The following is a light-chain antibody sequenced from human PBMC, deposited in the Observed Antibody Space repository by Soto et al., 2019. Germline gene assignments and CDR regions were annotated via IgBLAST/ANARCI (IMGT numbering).Light chain of an antibody. CDR2: LNSDGSH. J-gene: IGLJ2*01. CDR1: SGHSSYA. Sequence: QPVLTQSPSASASLGASVKLTFTLSSGHSSYAIAWHQQQPEKGPRYLMKLNSDGSHSKGDGIPDRFSGSSSGAERYLTISSLQSEDEADYYCQTWGTGILVFGGGTKLTVL. CDR3: QTWGTGILV. V-gene: IGLV4-69*01.